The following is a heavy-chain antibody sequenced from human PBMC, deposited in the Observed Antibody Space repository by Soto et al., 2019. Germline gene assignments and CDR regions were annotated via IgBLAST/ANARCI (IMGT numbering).Heavy chain of an antibody. CDR3: AKVLHYYYYGMDV. J-gene: IGHJ6*02. V-gene: IGHV3-23*01. CDR1: GFTFSSYA. CDR2: ISDSGGST. Sequence: EVQLLESGGGLVQPGGSLRLSCADSGFTFSSYAMSWVRQAPGKGLEWVSSISDSGGSTYYADSVKGRFTISRDNSKNTRYLQMNSLRAEDTAVYYCAKVLHYYYYGMDVGGQGTTGTGSS.